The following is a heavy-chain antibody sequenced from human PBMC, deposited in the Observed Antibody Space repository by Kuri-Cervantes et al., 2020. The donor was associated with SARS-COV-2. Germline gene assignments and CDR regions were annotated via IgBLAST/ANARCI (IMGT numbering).Heavy chain of an antibody. CDR2: IYYSGST. D-gene: IGHD3-16*01. J-gene: IGHJ4*02. V-gene: IGHV4-39*07. CDR1: GGSISSSSYY. Sequence: SETLSLTCTVSGGSISSSSYYWGWIRQPPGKGLEWIGSIYYSGSTYYNPSLKSRVTISVDTSKNQFSLKLSSVTAADTAVYYCARDGGSQLDYWGQGTLVTVSS. CDR3: ARDGGSQLDY.